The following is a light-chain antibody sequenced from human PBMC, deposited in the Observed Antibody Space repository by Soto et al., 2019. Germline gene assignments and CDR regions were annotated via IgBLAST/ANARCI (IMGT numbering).Light chain of an antibody. CDR3: QQYGSSPLYT. CDR2: GAS. J-gene: IGKJ2*01. V-gene: IGKV3-20*01. Sequence: VLTQSPGTLSLSPGERASLSCRASQSISSSYLAWYQKKPGQAPRLLIYGASGRAPVIPERFSGSGSGTDFTLIISRLEPDDFAVYYCQQYGSSPLYTFGQGTTLEV. CDR1: QSISSSY.